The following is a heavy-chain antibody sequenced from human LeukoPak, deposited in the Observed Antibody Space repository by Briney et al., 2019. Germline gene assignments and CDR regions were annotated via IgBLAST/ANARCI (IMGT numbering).Heavy chain of an antibody. V-gene: IGHV3-33*01. CDR3: ATLFDYQYYFDY. CDR1: GFTFSSYG. D-gene: IGHD3-9*01. CDR2: IWYDGSNK. J-gene: IGHJ4*02. Sequence: GGSLRLSCAASGFTFSSYGMHWVRQAPGKGLEWVAVIWYDGSNKYCADSVKGRFTISRDNSKNTLYLQMNSLRAEDTAVYYCATLFDYQYYFDYWGQGTLVTVSS.